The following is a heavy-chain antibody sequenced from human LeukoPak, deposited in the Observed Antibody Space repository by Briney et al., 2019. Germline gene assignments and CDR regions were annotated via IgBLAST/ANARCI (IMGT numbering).Heavy chain of an antibody. V-gene: IGHV3-66*02. CDR1: GFTVRSNY. D-gene: IGHD2/OR15-2a*01. Sequence: RGSLRLSCAASGFTVRSNYMSWVRQAPGKVLEWVSVIYSGGSTYYADSVKGRFTISRDNSKNTLYLQMNSLRAEDTAVYYCARGFRIAHDAFDIWGQGTMVTVSS. CDR3: ARGFRIAHDAFDI. CDR2: IYSGGST. J-gene: IGHJ3*02.